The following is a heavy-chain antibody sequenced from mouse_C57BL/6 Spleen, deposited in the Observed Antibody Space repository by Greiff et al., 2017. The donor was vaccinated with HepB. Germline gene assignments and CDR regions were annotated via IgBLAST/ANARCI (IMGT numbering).Heavy chain of an antibody. CDR1: GFTFSSYG. V-gene: IGHV5-6*01. CDR3: ARHGYDGFSWFAY. J-gene: IGHJ3*01. CDR2: ISSGGSYT. Sequence: EVQLVESGGDLVKPGGSLKLSCAASGFTFSSYGMSWVRQTPDKRLEWVATISSGGSYTYSPDSVKGRFTISRDNAKNTLYLQMSSLKSEDTAMYYCARHGYDGFSWFAYWGQGTLVTVSA. D-gene: IGHD2-2*01.